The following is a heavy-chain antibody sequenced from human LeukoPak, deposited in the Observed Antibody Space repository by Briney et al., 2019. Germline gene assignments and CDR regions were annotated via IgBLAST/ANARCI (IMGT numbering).Heavy chain of an antibody. V-gene: IGHV1-2*02. Sequence: GASVKVSCKASGYTFTGYYMHWVRQAPGQGLEWMGWINPNSGGTNYAQKFQGRVTMTRDTSISTAYMELSRLRSDDTAVYYCARGPSTDSWYIEIPFDYWGQGTLVTVSS. J-gene: IGHJ4*01. CDR1: GYTFTGYY. CDR3: ARGPSTDSWYIEIPFDY. D-gene: IGHD6-13*01. CDR2: INPNSGGT.